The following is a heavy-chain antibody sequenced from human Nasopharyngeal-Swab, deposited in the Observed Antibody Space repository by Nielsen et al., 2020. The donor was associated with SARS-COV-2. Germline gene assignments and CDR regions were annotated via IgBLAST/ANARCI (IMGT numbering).Heavy chain of an antibody. Sequence: GGSLRLSCAASGFTFNNYAMSWVRQAPGKGLEWVSSISSSSSYIYYADSVKGRFTISRDNAKNSLYLQMNSLRAEDTAVYYCARDRVTAMVPLYYYYYGMDVWGQGTTVTVSS. J-gene: IGHJ6*02. CDR3: ARDRVTAMVPLYYYYYGMDV. CDR2: ISSSSSYI. V-gene: IGHV3-21*01. D-gene: IGHD5-18*01. CDR1: GFTFNNYA.